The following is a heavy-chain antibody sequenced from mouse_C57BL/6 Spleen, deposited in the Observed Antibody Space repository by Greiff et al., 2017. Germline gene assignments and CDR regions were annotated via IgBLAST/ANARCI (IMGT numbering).Heavy chain of an antibody. CDR2: ISPGSGSP. J-gene: IGHJ2*01. V-gene: IGHV1-55*01. D-gene: IGHD1-1*01. CDR3: ARGRTVVQVDY. Sequence: QVQLQQPGAELVKPGASVKMSCKASGYTFTSYWITWVKQRPGQGLEWIGDISPGSGSPNYNETFKSTATLPVDTSSSTAYMQLSSLTSADSAGYDGARGRTVVQVDYWGQGTTLTVSS. CDR1: GYTFTSYW.